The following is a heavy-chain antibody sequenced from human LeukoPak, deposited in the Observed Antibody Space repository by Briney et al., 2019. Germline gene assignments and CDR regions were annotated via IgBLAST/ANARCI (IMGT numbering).Heavy chain of an antibody. CDR2: INHSGST. J-gene: IGHJ4*02. D-gene: IGHD5-12*01. CDR3: ARDSGSGYDYLDYFDY. CDR1: GGSFSGYY. V-gene: IGHV4-34*01. Sequence: PSETLSLTCAVYGGSFSGYYWSWIRQPPGKGLEWIGEINHSGSTNYNPSLKSRVTISVDTSKNQFSLKLSSVTAADTAVYYCARDSGSGYDYLDYFDYWGQGTLVTVSS.